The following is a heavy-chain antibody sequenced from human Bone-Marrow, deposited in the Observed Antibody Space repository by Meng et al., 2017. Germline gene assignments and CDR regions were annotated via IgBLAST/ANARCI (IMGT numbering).Heavy chain of an antibody. J-gene: IGHJ4*02. V-gene: IGHV4-30-4*01. CDR3: ARQGDTAMATFDY. CDR2: ISYSGAT. D-gene: IGHD5-18*01. CDR1: GGSMSSGIF. Sequence: QVQLQESGPRLVRPSQTLSLTCTVSGGSMSSGIFWIWIRQPPGKGLEWIGYISYSGATYYNPSLKSRLTMSVDTAKNQFSLSLSSVTAADTAVYYCARQGDTAMATFDYWGQGTLVTVSS.